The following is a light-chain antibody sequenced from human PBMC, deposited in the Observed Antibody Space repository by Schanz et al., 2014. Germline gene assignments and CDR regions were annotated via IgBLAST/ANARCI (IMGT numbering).Light chain of an antibody. J-gene: IGLJ2*01. CDR3: SSYAGSNNWRV. V-gene: IGLV2-8*01. Sequence: QSALTQPPSASGSPGQSVTISCTGTDVGGYNYVSWYQRHPGKAPKLMIYDVSKRPSGVPDRFSGSKSGNTASLTVSGLQAEDEADYYCSSYAGSNNWRVFGGGTKLTVL. CDR1: DVGGYNY. CDR2: DVS.